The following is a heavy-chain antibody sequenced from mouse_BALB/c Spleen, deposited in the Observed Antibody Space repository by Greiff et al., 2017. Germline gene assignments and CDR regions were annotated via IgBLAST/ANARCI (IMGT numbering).Heavy chain of an antibody. CDR1: GDSITSGY. J-gene: IGHJ2*01. D-gene: IGHD1-1*01. Sequence: VQLQQSGPSLVKPSQTLSLTCSVTGDSITSGYWNWIRKFPGNKLEYMGYISYSGSTYYNPSLKSRISITRDTSKNQYYLQLNSVTTEDTATYYCARYSHYYYGSSPYFDYWGQGTTLTVSS. CDR2: ISYSGST. V-gene: IGHV3-8*02. CDR3: ARYSHYYYGSSPYFDY.